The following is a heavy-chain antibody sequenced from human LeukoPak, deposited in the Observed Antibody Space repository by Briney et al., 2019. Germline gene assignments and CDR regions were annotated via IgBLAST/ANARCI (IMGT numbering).Heavy chain of an antibody. CDR1: GGSISSYY. D-gene: IGHD1-26*01. CDR2: IYYSGST. V-gene: IGHV4-59*12. CDR3: ARDGGSYYYYYMDV. Sequence: SETLSLTCTVSGGSISSYYWSWIRQPPGKGLEWIGYIYYSGSTNYNPSLKSRVTISVDTSKNQFSLKLSSVTAADTAVYYCARDGGSYYYYYMDVWGKGTTVTVSS. J-gene: IGHJ6*03.